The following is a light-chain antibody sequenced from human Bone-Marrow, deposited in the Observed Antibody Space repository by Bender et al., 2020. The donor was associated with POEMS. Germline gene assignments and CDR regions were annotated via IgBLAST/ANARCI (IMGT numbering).Light chain of an antibody. CDR3: CSYRGSSAWV. Sequence: QSALTQPASVSGSPGQSITISCIETSSGVGSYNLVYWYQQHPGKAPKFLIYDVSNRPSGVSHRFSGSKSGNTASLTISGLQAEDEADYYCCSYRGSSAWVFGGGTKLTVL. CDR2: DVS. V-gene: IGLV2-14*02. J-gene: IGLJ3*02. CDR1: SSGVGSYNL.